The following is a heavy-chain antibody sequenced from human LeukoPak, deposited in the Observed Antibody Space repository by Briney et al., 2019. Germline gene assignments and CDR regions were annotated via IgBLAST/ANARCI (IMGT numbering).Heavy chain of an antibody. J-gene: IGHJ4*02. D-gene: IGHD3-10*01. CDR2: IKPDGSET. CDR1: GFTFSSYW. CDR3: ASVWVREPYFDY. Sequence: GGSLRLSCAASGFTFSSYWMSWVRQAPGKGLEWVANIKPDGSETSYVDSVKGRFTISRDNAKNSLYLQLNSLRAEDTAVHYCASVWVREPYFDYWGQGTLVTVSS. V-gene: IGHV3-7*01.